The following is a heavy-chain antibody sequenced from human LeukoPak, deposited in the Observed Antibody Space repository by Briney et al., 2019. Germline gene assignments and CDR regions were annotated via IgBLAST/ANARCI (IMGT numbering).Heavy chain of an antibody. Sequence: GRSLRLSCAASGFTFSSYAMHWVRQAPGKGLEWVAVISYDGSNKYYADSVKGRFTISRDNSKNTMYLQMNSLRAEDTAVYYCAKEYDSGGYGANFDYWGQGTLVTVSS. D-gene: IGHD3-10*01. CDR2: ISYDGSNK. CDR1: GFTFSSYA. CDR3: AKEYDSGGYGANFDY. V-gene: IGHV3-30-3*01. J-gene: IGHJ4*02.